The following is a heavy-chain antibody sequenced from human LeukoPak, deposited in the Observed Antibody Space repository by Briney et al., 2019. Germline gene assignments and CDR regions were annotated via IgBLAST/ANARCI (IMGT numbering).Heavy chain of an antibody. CDR3: ATAENSSGWYGGDFDY. Sequence: ASETLSLTCAVYGVSFSGYYWSWVRQPPGKGLEWVGEINHSGSTNYNPSLKSRVTISVDTSKNQFSLKLSSVTAADTAVYYCATAENSSGWYGGDFDYWGQGTLVTVSS. V-gene: IGHV4-34*01. CDR2: INHSGST. J-gene: IGHJ4*02. D-gene: IGHD6-19*01. CDR1: GVSFSGYY.